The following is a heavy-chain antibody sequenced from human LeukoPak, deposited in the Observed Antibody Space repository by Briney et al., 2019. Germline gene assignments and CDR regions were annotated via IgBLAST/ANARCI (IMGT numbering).Heavy chain of an antibody. D-gene: IGHD4-11*01. V-gene: IGHV5-51*01. CDR3: ARWPLDYPLYFDY. CDR2: IYPGDSDT. J-gene: IGHJ4*02. CDR1: GYSFNSYW. Sequence: GESLKISCKGSGYSFNSYWIGWVRQMPGKGLEWMGIIYPGDSDTRYSPSFQGQVTISADKSISTAYLQWSSLKASDTAMYYCARWPLDYPLYFDYWGQGTLVTVSS.